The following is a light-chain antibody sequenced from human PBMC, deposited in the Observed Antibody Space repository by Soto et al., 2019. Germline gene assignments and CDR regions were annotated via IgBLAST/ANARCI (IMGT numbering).Light chain of an antibody. J-gene: IGKJ1*01. CDR1: QGISSY. CDR3: QQYYSYPS. CDR2: AAS. Sequence: AIRMTQSPSSFSASTGDRVTITCRASQGISSYLAWYQPKPGKAPKLLIYAASTLQSGVPSRFSGSGSGTEFTLTISCLQSEDFATYYCQQYYSYPSFGQGTKVEIK. V-gene: IGKV1-8*01.